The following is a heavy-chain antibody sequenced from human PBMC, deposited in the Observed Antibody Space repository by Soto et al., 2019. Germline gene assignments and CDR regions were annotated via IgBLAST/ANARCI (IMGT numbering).Heavy chain of an antibody. Sequence: SQTLSLTCPISGDSVSSNSAGWNWIRQSPSRGLEWLGRTYYRSNWYNEYAVSVKSRITINQDTSRHQISLQMHSVTPDDTAVNYCTRGIDFGYRGRGRKVTVSS. D-gene: IGHD5-12*01. V-gene: IGHV6-1*01. CDR2: TYYRSNWYN. J-gene: IGHJ4*02. CDR3: TRGIDFGY. CDR1: GDSVSSNSAG.